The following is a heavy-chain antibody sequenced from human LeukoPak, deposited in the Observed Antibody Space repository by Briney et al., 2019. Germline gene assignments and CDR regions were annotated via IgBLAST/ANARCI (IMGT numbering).Heavy chain of an antibody. Sequence: GGSLRLSCAASGFTFSSYGMHWVRQAPGKGLEWVAVIWYDGSNKYYADSVKGRFTISRGNSKNTLYLQMNSLRAEDTAVYYCAKDLEARDGYNCSFDYWGQGTLVTVSS. CDR1: GFTFSSYG. V-gene: IGHV3-33*06. CDR2: IWYDGSNK. CDR3: AKDLEARDGYNCSFDY. D-gene: IGHD5-24*01. J-gene: IGHJ4*02.